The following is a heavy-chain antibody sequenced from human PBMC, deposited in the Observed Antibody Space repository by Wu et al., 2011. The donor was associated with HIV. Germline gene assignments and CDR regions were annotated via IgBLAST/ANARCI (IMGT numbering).Heavy chain of an antibody. Sequence: VQLVESGGGLVQPGRSLRLSCTASGFTFGDYALSWVRQAPGKGLEWVGFIRSKAYGGTIQYAASVKGRFTISRDDSKSIAYVQMNSLKTEDTAVYFCAAGRFGDTQRLDYWGQGTLVTVSS. CDR3: AAGRFGDTQRLDY. CDR1: GFTFGDYA. V-gene: IGHV3-49*04. D-gene: IGHD3-10*01. J-gene: IGHJ4*02. CDR2: IRSKAYGGTI.